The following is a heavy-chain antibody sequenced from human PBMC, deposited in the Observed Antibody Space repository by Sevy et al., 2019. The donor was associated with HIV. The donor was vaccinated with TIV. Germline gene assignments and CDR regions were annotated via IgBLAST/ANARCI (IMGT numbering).Heavy chain of an antibody. CDR1: GFTFSTYS. D-gene: IGHD3-22*01. Sequence: GGSLRLSCKASGFTFSTYSMHWVRQAPGKGLEWVSSISRTSTTTYYADSAKGRSTITSDNAKNSLYLQMNSLRDEDTAVYYCAREAYYYDSREENWFDPWGQGTLVTVSS. CDR3: AREAYYYDSREENWFDP. V-gene: IGHV3-48*02. J-gene: IGHJ5*02. CDR2: ISRTSTTT.